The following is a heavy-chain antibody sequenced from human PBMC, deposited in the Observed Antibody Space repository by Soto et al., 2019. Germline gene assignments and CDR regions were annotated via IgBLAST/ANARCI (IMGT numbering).Heavy chain of an antibody. Sequence: GGSLRLSCAVSGFSFGNYWMSWVRQAPGKGLEWLASIKEDGSERYYLDSVKGRFTISRDNAKDSLSLQMNSLRGEDTAFYYCTRDVGPVTIFGEALSGYFDFWGQGTLVTVSS. CDR1: GFSFGNYW. D-gene: IGHD3-3*01. V-gene: IGHV3-7*03. J-gene: IGHJ4*02. CDR2: IKEDGSER. CDR3: TRDVGPVTIFGEALSGYFDF.